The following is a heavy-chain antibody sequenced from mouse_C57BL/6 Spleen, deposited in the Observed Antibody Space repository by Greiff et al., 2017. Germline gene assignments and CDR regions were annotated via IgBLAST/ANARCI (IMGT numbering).Heavy chain of an antibody. D-gene: IGHD2-4*01. CDR2: IYPGDGDT. Sequence: QVQLQQSGPELVKPGASVKISCKASGYAFSSSWMNWVKQRPGKGLEWIGRIYPGDGDTNYNGKFKGKATLTADKSSSTAYMQLSSLTSEDSAVYFCNYDVGVDFDYWGQGTTLTVSS. V-gene: IGHV1-82*01. J-gene: IGHJ2*01. CDR3: NYDVGVDFDY. CDR1: GYAFSSSW.